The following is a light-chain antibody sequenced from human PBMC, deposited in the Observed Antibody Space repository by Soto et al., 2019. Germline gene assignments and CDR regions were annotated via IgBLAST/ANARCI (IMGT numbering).Light chain of an antibody. CDR1: QSVSSY. Sequence: EIVLTQSPATLSLSPGERATLSCRASQSVSSYLAWYQQRPGQAPRLLIYGASNRATGIPARFSGSGSGTDFTLNIRSLEAEDFAVYYCQQRTNWPMTLGQETRLEIK. J-gene: IGKJ5*01. V-gene: IGKV3-11*01. CDR2: GAS. CDR3: QQRTNWPMT.